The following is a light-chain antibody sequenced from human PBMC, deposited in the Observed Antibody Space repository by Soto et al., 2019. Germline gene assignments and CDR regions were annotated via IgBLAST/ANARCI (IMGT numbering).Light chain of an antibody. CDR2: GAS. CDR1: RSVSSSF. J-gene: IGKJ1*01. CDR3: QQYGSSPQT. V-gene: IGKV3-20*01. Sequence: EIVLTQSPGTLSLSPGGRATLSCRASRSVSSSFLAWYQQKPGQAPRLLIYGASSRATGIPDRFSGSGSGTDFTLTISRLEPEDFAVYYCQQYGSSPQTFGQGTKVDIK.